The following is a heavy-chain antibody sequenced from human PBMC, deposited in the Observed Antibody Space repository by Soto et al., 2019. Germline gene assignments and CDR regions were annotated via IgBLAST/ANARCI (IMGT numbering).Heavy chain of an antibody. CDR3: ARKPDGFDI. V-gene: IGHV5-51*01. J-gene: IGHJ3*02. Sequence: ESMKISSNVSGDNIANVGIGWMRPVPGKGLEWMGIIYPSNSDTRYRPSFQGQVTISVDKSISTAYLQWSSLKASDPDMYYCARKPDGFDIWGQGTMVTVSS. CDR1: GDNIANVG. CDR2: IYPSNSDT.